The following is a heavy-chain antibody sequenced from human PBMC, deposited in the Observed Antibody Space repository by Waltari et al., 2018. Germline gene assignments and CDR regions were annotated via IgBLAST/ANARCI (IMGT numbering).Heavy chain of an antibody. CDR1: GFTFSSYA. Sequence: EVQLLESGGGLVQPGGSLRLSCAASGFTFSSYAMSWVRQAPGKGLEWVSVIYSGGSTYYADSVKGRFTIARENSKNTLYLQMNSLRAEDTAVYYCASWGGPAARGPGDYWGQGTLVTVSS. CDR2: IYSGGST. V-gene: IGHV3-23*03. CDR3: ASWGGPAARGPGDY. J-gene: IGHJ4*02. D-gene: IGHD2-2*01.